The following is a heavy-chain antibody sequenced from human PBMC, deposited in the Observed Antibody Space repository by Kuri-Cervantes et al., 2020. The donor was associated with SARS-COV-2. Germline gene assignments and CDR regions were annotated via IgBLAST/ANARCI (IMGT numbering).Heavy chain of an antibody. CDR3: ARDRRGYSYGFALNWFDP. CDR2: INAGNGNT. CDR1: GYTFTSYA. Sequence: ASVKVSCKASGYTFTSYAMHWVRQAPGQRLEWMGWINAGNGNTKYSQKFQGRVTITRDTSASTAYMELSSLRSEDTAVYYCARDRRGYSYGFALNWFDPWGQGTLVTVSS. D-gene: IGHD5-18*01. J-gene: IGHJ5*02. V-gene: IGHV1-3*01.